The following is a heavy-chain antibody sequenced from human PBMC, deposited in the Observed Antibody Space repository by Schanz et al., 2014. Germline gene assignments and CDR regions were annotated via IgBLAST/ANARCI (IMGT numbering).Heavy chain of an antibody. J-gene: IGHJ6*03. CDR2: VYTSGST. D-gene: IGHD2-2*02. V-gene: IGHV4-4*08. CDR3: ARGGARRFPVVPDAIQGLRGHYYYYYLDV. Sequence: QVQLQESGPGLVKPSQTLSLTCAVYGGSFSGYYWSWIRQHPGKGLEWIGRVYTSGSTNYNPSLKSRVPISLDPSKNQFSRKLRSVTAADTAVYYCARGGARRFPVVPDAIQGLRGHYYYYYLDVWGKGTTVTASS. CDR1: GGSFSGYY.